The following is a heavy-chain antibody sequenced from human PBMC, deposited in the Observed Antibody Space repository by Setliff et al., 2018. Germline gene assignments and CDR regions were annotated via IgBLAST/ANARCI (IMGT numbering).Heavy chain of an antibody. D-gene: IGHD2-21*01. CDR1: GFRFGEYS. CDR2: ISGGSFDI. CDR3: ARVTYCGGDCYSFDY. V-gene: IGHV3-23*01. Sequence: GGSLRLSCAASGFRFGEYSMSWVRQAPGKGLEWVSAISGGSFDIYYAESVKGRFTISRDNWRNTLYLQMNSLRAEDTAVYFCARVTYCGGDCYSFDYWGQGTLVTVSS. J-gene: IGHJ4*02.